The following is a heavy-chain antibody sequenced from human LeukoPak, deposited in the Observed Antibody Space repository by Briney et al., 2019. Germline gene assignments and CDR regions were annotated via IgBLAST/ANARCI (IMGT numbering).Heavy chain of an antibody. CDR3: AKASNWNGPDY. V-gene: IGHV3-30*18. CDR2: ISYDGSNK. Sequence: GRSLRLFCAASGFTFSSYGMHWVRQAPGKGLEWVAVISYDGSNKYYADSVKGRFTISRDNSKNTLYLQMNSLRAEDTAVYYCAKASNWNGPDYWGQGTLVTVSS. CDR1: GFTFSSYG. J-gene: IGHJ4*02. D-gene: IGHD1-1*01.